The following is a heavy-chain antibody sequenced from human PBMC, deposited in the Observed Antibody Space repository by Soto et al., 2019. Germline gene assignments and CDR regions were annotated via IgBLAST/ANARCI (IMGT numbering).Heavy chain of an antibody. J-gene: IGHJ4*02. D-gene: IGHD3-16*01. V-gene: IGHV4-39*01. CDR1: GGSISSSSYY. CDR2: IYYSGRT. CDR3: ASTPGGDALMTTIDY. Sequence: SETLSLTCTVSGGSISSSSYYWGWIRQPPGKGLEWIGSIYYSGRTYYNPSLKSRVTISVDTSKNQFSLKLGSVTAADTAVYYCASTPGGDALMTTIDYWGQGTLVTVSS.